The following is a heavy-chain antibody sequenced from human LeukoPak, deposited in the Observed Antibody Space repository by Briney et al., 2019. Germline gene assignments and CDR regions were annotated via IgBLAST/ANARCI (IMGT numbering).Heavy chain of an antibody. CDR2: IGGSGGTI. Sequence: GESLRLSCVASGFTFSSYSMTWVRQAPGKGLEWVSSIGGSGGTIYYADSVKGRFTISRDNSENTLYLQMNSLRAEDTALYYCAKGGLRGGTYNDDFWGQGTLVTVSS. CDR1: GFTFSSYS. J-gene: IGHJ4*02. D-gene: IGHD3-16*01. V-gene: IGHV3-23*01. CDR3: AKGGLRGGTYNDDF.